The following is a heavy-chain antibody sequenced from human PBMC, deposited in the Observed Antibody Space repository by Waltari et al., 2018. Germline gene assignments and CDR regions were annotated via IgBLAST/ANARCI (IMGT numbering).Heavy chain of an antibody. Sequence: EVQLVESGGGLIQPGGSLRLSCAASGFTVSSNYMSWVRQAPGKGLEWVSVIYSGGSTYYADSGKGRFTISRDNSKNTLYLQMNSLRAEDTAVYYCARGSNYGVIGWFDPWGQGTLVTVSS. CDR1: GFTVSSNY. CDR3: ARGSNYGVIGWFDP. CDR2: IYSGGST. D-gene: IGHD4-4*01. J-gene: IGHJ5*02. V-gene: IGHV3-53*01.